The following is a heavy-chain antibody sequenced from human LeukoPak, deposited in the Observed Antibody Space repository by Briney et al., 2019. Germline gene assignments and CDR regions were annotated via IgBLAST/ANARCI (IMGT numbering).Heavy chain of an antibody. J-gene: IGHJ4*02. CDR3: AKGGPSAYYFDY. Sequence: PGGSLRLSCAASGFTFSGYSMNWVRQAPGKGLEWVSGISWNSGSIGYADSVKGRFTISRDNAKNSLYLQMNSLRAEDMALYYCAKGGPSAYYFDYWGQGTLVTVSS. V-gene: IGHV3-9*03. CDR1: GFTFSGYS. CDR2: ISWNSGSI.